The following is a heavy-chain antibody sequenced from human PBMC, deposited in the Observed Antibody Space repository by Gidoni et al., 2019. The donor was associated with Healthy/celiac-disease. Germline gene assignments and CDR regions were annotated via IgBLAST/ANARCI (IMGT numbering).Heavy chain of an antibody. CDR3: AKSPVYYYDSSAPGGMDV. CDR1: GFTFDDYA. D-gene: IGHD3-22*01. V-gene: IGHV3-9*01. J-gene: IGHJ6*02. Sequence: EVQLVESGGGLVQPGRSLRLSCAASGFTFDDYAMPWVRQAPGKGLEWVSGISWNSGSIGYADSGKGRVTISRDNAKNSLYLQMNSLRAEDTALYYCAKSPVYYYDSSAPGGMDVWGQGTTVTVSS. CDR2: ISWNSGSI.